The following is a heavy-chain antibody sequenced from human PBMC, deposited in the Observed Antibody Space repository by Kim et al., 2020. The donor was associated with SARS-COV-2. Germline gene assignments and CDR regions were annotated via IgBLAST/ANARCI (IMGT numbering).Heavy chain of an antibody. CDR3: ARHLRNWYFDL. CDR2: T. J-gene: IGHJ2*01. Sequence: THYHPPIKGRVTISVDTAKNQFSLRLSSVTAADAAVYYCARHLRNWYFDLWGRGTLVTVSS. V-gene: IGHV4-39*01.